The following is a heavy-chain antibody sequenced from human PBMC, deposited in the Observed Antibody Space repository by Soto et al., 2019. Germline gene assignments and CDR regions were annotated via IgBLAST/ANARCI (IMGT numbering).Heavy chain of an antibody. CDR1: GFTFSSYS. Sequence: EVQLVESGGGLVQPGGSLRLSCAASGFTFSSYSLNWVRQAPGKGLEWVSDISSSSSTIYYADSVKGRFTFSRDNAKNSLYLQMNSLGAEDTAVYYCASLRPGVPAVTYSWYFDLWGRGPLVTVST. D-gene: IGHD2-2*01. J-gene: IGHJ2*01. CDR2: ISSSSSTI. CDR3: ASLRPGVPAVTYSWYFDL. V-gene: IGHV3-48*01.